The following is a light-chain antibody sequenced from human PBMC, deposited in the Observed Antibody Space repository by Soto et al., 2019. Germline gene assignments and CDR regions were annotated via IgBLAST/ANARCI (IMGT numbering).Light chain of an antibody. V-gene: IGLV1-47*01. Sequence: QSVLTQPPSASGTPWQRVTISCSGSSSNIGTYYVDWYQQLPGTAPKLLIHRNGQRPSGVPDRFSGSKSGTSASLAISGLRSEDEADYYCATWDDRLRAYVIGAGTKVTVL. CDR3: ATWDDRLRAYV. CDR1: SSNIGTYY. CDR2: RNG. J-gene: IGLJ1*01.